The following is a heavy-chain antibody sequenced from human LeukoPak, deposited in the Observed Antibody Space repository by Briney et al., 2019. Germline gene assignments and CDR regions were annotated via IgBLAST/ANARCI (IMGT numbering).Heavy chain of an antibody. CDR1: GGTFSSYA. Sequence: SVKVSCKASGGTFSSYAISWVRQATGQGLEWMGGIIPIFGTANYAQKFQGRVTITADESTSTAYMELSSLRSEDTAVYYCARGDGEYVETPDWYFDLWGRGTLVTVSS. CDR3: ARGDGEYVETPDWYFDL. D-gene: IGHD4-17*01. CDR2: IIPIFGTA. V-gene: IGHV1-69*01. J-gene: IGHJ2*01.